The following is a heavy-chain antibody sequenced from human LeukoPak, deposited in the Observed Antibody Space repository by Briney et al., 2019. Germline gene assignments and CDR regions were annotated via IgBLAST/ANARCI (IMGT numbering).Heavy chain of an antibody. J-gene: IGHJ5*02. CDR2: IHVDDSDT. CDR1: GYSFTNYW. V-gene: IGHV5-51*01. D-gene: IGHD6-13*01. CDR3: ASAEHGTSRFDP. Sequence: GESLKISCKDSGYSFTNYWIGWVRQMPGKGLEWMGIIHVDDSDTRYSPSVQGQVTISADKSISIAYLQWSSLKASDTAIYYCASAEHGTSRFDPWGQGTLVTVSS.